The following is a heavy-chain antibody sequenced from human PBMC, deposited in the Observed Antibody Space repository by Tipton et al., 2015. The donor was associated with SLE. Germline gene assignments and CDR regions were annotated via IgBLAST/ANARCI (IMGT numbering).Heavy chain of an antibody. CDR3: AAGLLWFGECYY. CDR1: GFTFSTYV. J-gene: IGHJ4*02. D-gene: IGHD3-10*01. Sequence: SLRLSCAASGFTFSTYVMHWVRQAPGRGLEWVAVLSSDGSHTNYAVSVKGRFTISRDNSENSLYLQMNSLRAEDTAVYYCAAGLLWFGECYYWGQGALVTVSS. CDR2: LSSDGSHT. V-gene: IGHV3-30*04.